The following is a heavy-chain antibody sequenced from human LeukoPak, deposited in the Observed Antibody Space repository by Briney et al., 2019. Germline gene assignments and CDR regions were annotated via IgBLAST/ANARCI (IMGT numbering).Heavy chain of an antibody. CDR1: GFSFSSYW. D-gene: IGHD5-18*01. V-gene: IGHV3-74*01. Sequence: AGGSLRLSCAASGFSFSSYWMHWVRQAPGKGLVWVSRIDSDGSSTRYADSVKGRFTISRDNAKNTLYLQMNSVRAEDTAVYYCTREKAMVSYYRMDVLGQGTTVTVSS. J-gene: IGHJ6*02. CDR2: IDSDGSST. CDR3: TREKAMVSYYRMDV.